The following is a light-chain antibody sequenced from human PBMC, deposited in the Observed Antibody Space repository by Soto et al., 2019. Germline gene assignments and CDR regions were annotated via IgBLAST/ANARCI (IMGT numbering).Light chain of an antibody. CDR2: GAS. CDR1: QSVSSN. Sequence: EIVMTQSPATLSVSPGERANLSCRASQSVSSNLAWYQQKPGQAPRLLIYGASTRATGIPARFSGSGSGTEFTHTISSLQSEDFAVFYCQQYDNWPITFGQGTRLEIK. J-gene: IGKJ5*01. V-gene: IGKV3-15*01. CDR3: QQYDNWPIT.